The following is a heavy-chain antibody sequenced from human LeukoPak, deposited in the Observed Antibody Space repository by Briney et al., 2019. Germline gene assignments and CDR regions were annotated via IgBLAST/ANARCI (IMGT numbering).Heavy chain of an antibody. J-gene: IGHJ6*02. CDR1: GFTFSSYA. Sequence: GGSLRLSCAASGFTFSSYAMSWVRQAPGKGLEWVSAISGSGGSTYYADSVKGRFTISRDNSKNTLYLQMNSLRAEDTAVYYCARDRHSYGSYYGMDVWGQGTTVTVSS. CDR2: ISGSGGST. CDR3: ARDRHSYGSYYGMDV. D-gene: IGHD5-18*01. V-gene: IGHV3-23*01.